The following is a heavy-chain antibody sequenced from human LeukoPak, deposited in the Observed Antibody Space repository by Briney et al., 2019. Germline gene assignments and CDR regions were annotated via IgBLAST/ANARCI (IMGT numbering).Heavy chain of an antibody. V-gene: IGHV4-59*01. CDR3: ASARLYGSGNYPFDY. CDR1: GGSFSTYY. Sequence: SETLSLTCSVSGGSFSTYYWSWIRQPPGKGLEWVGSIHYRGSSNYNPSLKNRVTISIDTSKNQFSLKLRSVTAADTAVYYCASARLYGSGNYPFDYWGQGTLVTVSS. J-gene: IGHJ4*02. D-gene: IGHD3-10*01. CDR2: IHYRGSS.